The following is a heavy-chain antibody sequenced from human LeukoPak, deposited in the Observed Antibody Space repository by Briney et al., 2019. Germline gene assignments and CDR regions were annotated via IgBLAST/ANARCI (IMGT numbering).Heavy chain of an antibody. Sequence: SVKVSCKASGGTFSSYAISWVRQAPGQGLEWMGGIIPIFGTANYAQKFQGRVTITTDESTSTAYMELSSLRSEDTAVYYCARDGSYCSSTSCYAYYYYMDVWGKGSTVTVSS. J-gene: IGHJ6*03. CDR1: GGTFSSYA. CDR3: ARDGSYCSSTSCYAYYYYMDV. D-gene: IGHD2-2*01. CDR2: IIPIFGTA. V-gene: IGHV1-69*05.